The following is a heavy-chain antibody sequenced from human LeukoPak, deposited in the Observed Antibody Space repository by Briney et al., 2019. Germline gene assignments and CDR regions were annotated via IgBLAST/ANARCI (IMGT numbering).Heavy chain of an antibody. D-gene: IGHD6-6*01. Sequence: PGGSLRLSCAASGVTFSSYSMNWARQAPRKGLEWVTSISSTGGSIYYADSVKGRFTISRDNAKNSLDLQMNSLRAEDTAVYYCSXIAGRRAFDYWGQGTLVTVSS. V-gene: IGHV3-21*01. CDR3: SXIAGRRAFDY. J-gene: IGHJ4*02. CDR1: GVTFSSYS. CDR2: ISSTGGSI.